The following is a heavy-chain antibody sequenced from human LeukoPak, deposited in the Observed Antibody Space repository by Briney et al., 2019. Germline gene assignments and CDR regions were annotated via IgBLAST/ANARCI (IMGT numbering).Heavy chain of an antibody. CDR3: ARVAWDYYDTCGYRFDY. Sequence: PGGSLRLSCAASGFTFSSYTMNWVRQAPGKGLEWVSSIRSSSSYIYYADSVKGRFTISRDSAKNSLYLQMNSLRAEDTAVYYCARVAWDYYDTCGYRFDYWGQGTLVTVSS. J-gene: IGHJ4*02. CDR1: GFTFSSYT. CDR2: IRSSSSYI. D-gene: IGHD3-22*01. V-gene: IGHV3-21*01.